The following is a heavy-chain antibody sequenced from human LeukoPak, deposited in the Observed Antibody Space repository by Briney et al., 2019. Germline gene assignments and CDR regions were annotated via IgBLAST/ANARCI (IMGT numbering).Heavy chain of an antibody. D-gene: IGHD1-26*01. Sequence: GGSLSLSCAASGFTFSSYAMSWVRQAPGKGLEWVSAISGSGGSTYYADSVKGRFTISRDNSKNTLYLQMNSLRAEDTAVYYCAKDLGGGGSYWDYFDYWGQGTLVTVSS. CDR1: GFTFSSYA. CDR3: AKDLGGGGSYWDYFDY. CDR2: ISGSGGST. V-gene: IGHV3-23*01. J-gene: IGHJ4*02.